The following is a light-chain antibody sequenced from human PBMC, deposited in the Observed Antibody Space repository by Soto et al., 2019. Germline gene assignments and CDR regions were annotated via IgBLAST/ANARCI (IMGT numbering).Light chain of an antibody. CDR3: QQYNNWPFT. V-gene: IGKV3-15*01. CDR1: QSVSSY. J-gene: IGKJ3*01. CDR2: GAS. Sequence: EIVMTQSPATLSVSPGERATLSCRASQSVSSYLAWYQQKPGQAPRLLIYGASTRPTCIPARFSGSGSGTGFTLTIISLQTEDFTGYYCQQYNNWPFTFGTGTKVDIK.